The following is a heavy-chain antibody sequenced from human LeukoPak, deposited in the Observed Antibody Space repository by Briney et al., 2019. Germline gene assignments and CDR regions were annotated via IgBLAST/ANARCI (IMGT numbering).Heavy chain of an antibody. J-gene: IGHJ4*02. CDR1: GGSISSSSYY. Sequence: SETLSLTCTVSGGSISSSSYYWGWIRQPPGKGLEWIGSIYYSGSTYYNPSLKSRVTISVDTSKNQFSLKLSSVTAADTAVYYCARARGYCSGGSCYPRSHFDYWGQGTLVTVSS. CDR2: IYYSGST. CDR3: ARARGYCSGGSCYPRSHFDY. D-gene: IGHD2-15*01. V-gene: IGHV4-39*07.